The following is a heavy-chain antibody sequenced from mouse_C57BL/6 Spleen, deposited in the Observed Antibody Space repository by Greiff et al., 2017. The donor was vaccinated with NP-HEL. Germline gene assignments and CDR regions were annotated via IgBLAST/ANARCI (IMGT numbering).Heavy chain of an antibody. J-gene: IGHJ2*01. D-gene: IGHD1-1*01. CDR2: IYPRDGST. V-gene: IGHV1-85*01. CDR3: ARRIYYYGSSYFDY. Sequence: VQLQQSGPELVKPGASVKLSCKASGYTFTSYDINWVKQRPGQGLERIGWIYPRDGSTKYNEKFKGKATLTVDTSSSTAYMELHSLTSEGFAVYFCARRIYYYGSSYFDYWDQDTALTVSS. CDR1: GYTFTSYD.